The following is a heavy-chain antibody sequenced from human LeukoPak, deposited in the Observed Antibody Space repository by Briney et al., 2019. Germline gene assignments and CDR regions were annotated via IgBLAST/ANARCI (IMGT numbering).Heavy chain of an antibody. CDR3: AARKVRGVWFYLDY. J-gene: IGHJ4*02. CDR2: IYDDNT. Sequence: GGSLRLSCAASGFTVSAYAMAWVRQAPGKGLEWVSTIYDDNTYYADSVKGRSAISTDNSKNTLYLQMNSLRVEDTAVYFCAARKVRGVWFYLDYWGQGTLVTVSS. CDR1: GFTVSAYA. D-gene: IGHD3-10*01. V-gene: IGHV3-23*01.